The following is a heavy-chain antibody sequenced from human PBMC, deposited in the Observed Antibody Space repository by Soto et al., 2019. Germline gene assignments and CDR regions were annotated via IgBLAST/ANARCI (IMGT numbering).Heavy chain of an antibody. CDR1: GGTFSSYA. Sequence: GASVKVSCKASGGTFSSYAISWVRQVPGQGLEWMGGIIPIFGTANYAQKFQGRVTITADESTSTAYMELSSLRSEDTAVYYCARDRVAAAGTHWFEPWGQGTLVTVSS. V-gene: IGHV1-69*13. CDR3: ARDRVAAAGTHWFEP. CDR2: IIPIFGTA. D-gene: IGHD6-13*01. J-gene: IGHJ5*02.